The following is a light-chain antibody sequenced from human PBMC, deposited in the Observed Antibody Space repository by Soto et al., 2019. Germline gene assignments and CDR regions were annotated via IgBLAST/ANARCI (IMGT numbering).Light chain of an antibody. J-gene: IGKJ3*01. CDR1: QSVSSW. CDR3: QQYDSYSLT. V-gene: IGKV1-5*03. CDR2: KAS. Sequence: DVQMTQSPSTLSASVGDTITIICRASQSVSSWVAWYQQKPGKAPKLLIYKASSLESGSPSRFSGSGSGTEFTLTITSLQPDDFATYYCQQYDSYSLTFGPGTTVDIK.